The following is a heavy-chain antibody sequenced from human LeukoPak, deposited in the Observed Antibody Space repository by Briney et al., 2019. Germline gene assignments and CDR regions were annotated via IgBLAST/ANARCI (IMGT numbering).Heavy chain of an antibody. Sequence: SVKVSCKASGYTFTGYYMHWVRQAPGQGLEWMGGIIPIFGTANYAQKFQGRVTITADESTSTAYMELSSLRSEDTAVYYCASASSGRLLVYYMDVWGKGTTVTVSS. D-gene: IGHD6-19*01. CDR3: ASASSGRLLVYYMDV. J-gene: IGHJ6*03. V-gene: IGHV1-69*13. CDR1: GYTFTGYY. CDR2: IIPIFGTA.